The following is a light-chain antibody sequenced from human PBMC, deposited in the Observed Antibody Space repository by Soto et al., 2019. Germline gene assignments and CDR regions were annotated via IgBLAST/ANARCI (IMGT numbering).Light chain of an antibody. Sequence: DIQMTQSPSSVSASVGDRVTITCRASQGISTWLAWYQKKPGKAPRLLIYEATNLQSGVPSRFSGSGSGTDFNLTISRLQTVDFATYFCQQTNAITYTFGQGTKVDIK. CDR3: QQTNAITYT. CDR1: QGISTW. CDR2: EAT. J-gene: IGKJ2*01. V-gene: IGKV1-12*01.